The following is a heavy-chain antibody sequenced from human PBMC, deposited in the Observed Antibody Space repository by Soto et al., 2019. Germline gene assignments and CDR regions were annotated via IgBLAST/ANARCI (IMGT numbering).Heavy chain of an antibody. CDR1: GFRFSGFA. CDR2: TSFDASEN. Sequence: QVQLVESGGGVVQPGASLRLSCAASGFRFSGFAMHWVSQAPGKGLEWVAVTSFDASENFYVDSVKGRFSISRDDSHNTVFLQMNGLRPEDTGIYYCARDLGGYVHLWDKSNYWGQGTLVNVSS. V-gene: IGHV3-30*04. CDR3: ARDLGGYVHLWDKSNY. D-gene: IGHD5-12*01. J-gene: IGHJ4*02.